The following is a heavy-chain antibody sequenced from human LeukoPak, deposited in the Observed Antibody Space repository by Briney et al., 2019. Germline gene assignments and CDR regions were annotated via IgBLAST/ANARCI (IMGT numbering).Heavy chain of an antibody. Sequence: ASVKVSCKASGYTFTGYYMHWVRQAPGQGLEWMGWINPNSSGTNYAQKFQGRVTMTRDTSISTAYMELSRLRSDDTAVYYCARVRIAAAGKYYFDYWGQGTLVTVSS. CDR1: GYTFTGYY. J-gene: IGHJ4*02. D-gene: IGHD6-13*01. CDR2: INPNSSGT. V-gene: IGHV1-2*02. CDR3: ARVRIAAAGKYYFDY.